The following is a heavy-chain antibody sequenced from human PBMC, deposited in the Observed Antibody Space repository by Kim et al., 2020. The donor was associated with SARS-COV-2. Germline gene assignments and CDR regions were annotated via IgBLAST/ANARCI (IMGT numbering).Heavy chain of an antibody. CDR3: AAPSPVSSSWSDDAFDI. CDR2: IVVGSGNT. D-gene: IGHD6-13*01. V-gene: IGHV1-58*01. Sequence: SVKVSCKAXGFTFTSSAVQWVRQARGQRLEWIGWIVVGSGNTNYAQKFQERVTITRDMSTSTAYMELSSLRSEDTAVYYCAAPSPVSSSWSDDAFDIWGQGTMVTVSS. CDR1: GFTFTSSA. J-gene: IGHJ3*02.